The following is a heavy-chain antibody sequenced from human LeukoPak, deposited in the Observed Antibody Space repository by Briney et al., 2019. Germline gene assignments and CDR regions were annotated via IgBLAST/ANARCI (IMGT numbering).Heavy chain of an antibody. D-gene: IGHD2-8*01. V-gene: IGHV1-69*13. Sequence: SVKVSCKASGGTFSSYAISWVRQAPGQGLEWMGAIIPIFGTANYAQKFQSRVTITADEPTSTAYMELSSLRSEDTAVYYCARDRRFCTNGVCYQYYFDYWGQGTLVTVSS. CDR1: GGTFSSYA. CDR3: ARDRRFCTNGVCYQYYFDY. CDR2: IIPIFGTA. J-gene: IGHJ4*02.